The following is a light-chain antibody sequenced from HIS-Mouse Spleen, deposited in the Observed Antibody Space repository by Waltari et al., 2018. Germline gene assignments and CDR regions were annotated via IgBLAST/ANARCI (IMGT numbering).Light chain of an antibody. V-gene: IGLV3-10*01. CDR1: AMPNKY. J-gene: IGLJ2*01. CDR2: ENS. CDR3: YSTDSSGNHRV. Sequence: SYELTQPPSVSVSPGQTARITCSGDAMPNKYAYWYQPKSGQAPALVLYENSKRPSGIPERFSGSSSGTMATLTISGAQVEDEADYYCYSTDSSGNHRVFGGGTKLTVL.